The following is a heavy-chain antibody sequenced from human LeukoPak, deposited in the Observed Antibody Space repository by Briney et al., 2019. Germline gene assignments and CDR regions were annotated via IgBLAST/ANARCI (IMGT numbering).Heavy chain of an antibody. Sequence: GASVKVSCKASGYTFTSNYLHWVRQAPGQGLEWMGWMNPNSGNTGYAQKFQGRVTITRNTSISTAYMELSSLRSEDTAVYYCARAAFYYYYMDVWGKGTTVTVSS. CDR3: ARAAFYYYYMDV. CDR2: MNPNSGNT. CDR1: GYTFTSNY. V-gene: IGHV1-8*01. J-gene: IGHJ6*03.